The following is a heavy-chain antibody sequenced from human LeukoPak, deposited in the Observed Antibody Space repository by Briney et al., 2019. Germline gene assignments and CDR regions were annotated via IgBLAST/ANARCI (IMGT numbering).Heavy chain of an antibody. V-gene: IGHV3-53*01. Sequence: GGSLRLSCAVSGFTVSSNYMTWVRQAPGKGLERVSVIYSGGSTYYADSVKGRFTISRDNSKNTLYLQMSSLRAEDSAFYYCARADGTGGPLDYWGQGTLVTVSS. CDR2: IYSGGST. CDR1: GFTVSSNY. D-gene: IGHD3/OR15-3a*01. CDR3: ARADGTGGPLDY. J-gene: IGHJ4*02.